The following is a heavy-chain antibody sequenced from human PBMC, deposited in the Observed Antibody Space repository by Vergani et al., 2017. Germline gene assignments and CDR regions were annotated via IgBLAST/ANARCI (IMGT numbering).Heavy chain of an antibody. Sequence: EVQLLESGGGLVQPGGSLRLSCAASGFTFSSYAMSWVRQAPGKGLEWVSAISWNSGSIGYADSVKGRFTISRDYAKNSLYLQMNSLRAEDTALYYCAKXPRLAYCGGDCSYWYFDLWGRGTLVTVSS. J-gene: IGHJ2*01. V-gene: IGHV3-9*01. CDR3: AKXPRLAYCGGDCSYWYFDL. D-gene: IGHD2-21*01. CDR2: ISWNSGSI. CDR1: GFTFSSYA.